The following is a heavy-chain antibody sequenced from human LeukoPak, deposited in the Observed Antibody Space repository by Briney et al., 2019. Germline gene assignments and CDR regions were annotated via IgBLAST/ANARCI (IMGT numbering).Heavy chain of an antibody. CDR1: GGSFSGYY. Sequence: SETLSLTCAVYGGSFSGYYWSWIRQPPGKGLEWIGEINHSGSTNYNPSLKSRVTISVDTSKNQFSLKLSSVTAADTAVYYCARVRRAAPRYFVPAAIGLLGWFDPWGQGTLVTVSS. J-gene: IGHJ5*02. V-gene: IGHV4-34*01. CDR2: INHSGST. D-gene: IGHD2-2*02. CDR3: ARVRRAAPRYFVPAAIGLLGWFDP.